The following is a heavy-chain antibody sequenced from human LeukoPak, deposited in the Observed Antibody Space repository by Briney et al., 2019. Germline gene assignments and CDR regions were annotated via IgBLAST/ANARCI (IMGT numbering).Heavy chain of an antibody. CDR1: GFSFTNYW. J-gene: IGHJ4*02. D-gene: IGHD2-21*02. Sequence: GGSLRLSCAVSGFSFTNYWMHWVRQDPGKGLVWVSYISSDGSVTKYADSVKGRFTTSRDNAVNTLYLQMNSLRVEDTAVYYCVRGSLRLPRSTPDYWGQGTLVTVSS. V-gene: IGHV3-74*03. CDR2: ISSDGSVT. CDR3: VRGSLRLPRSTPDY.